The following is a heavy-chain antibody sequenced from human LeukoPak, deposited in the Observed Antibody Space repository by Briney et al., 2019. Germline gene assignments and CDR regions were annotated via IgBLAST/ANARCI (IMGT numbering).Heavy chain of an antibody. D-gene: IGHD5-18*01. CDR2: INWNGGST. Sequence: GGSLRLSCAASGFTFDDYGMSWVRQAPGKGLEWVSGINWNGGSTGYADSVKGRFTISRDNAKNSLYLQMNSLRAEDTALYHCARGRRRGYSYGTVDYWGQGTLVTVFS. V-gene: IGHV3-20*01. CDR1: GFTFDDYG. J-gene: IGHJ4*02. CDR3: ARGRRRGYSYGTVDY.